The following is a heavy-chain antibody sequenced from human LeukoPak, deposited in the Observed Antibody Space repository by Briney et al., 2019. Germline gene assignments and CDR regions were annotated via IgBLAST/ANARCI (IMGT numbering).Heavy chain of an antibody. D-gene: IGHD6-19*01. CDR2: MNPNSGNT. CDR3: ARGRGDYSSGWYGNWFDP. V-gene: IGHV1-8*01. Sequence: ASVKVSCKASGYTFTSYDINWVRQATGQGLEWIGWMNPNSGNTGYAQKFQGRVTMTRNTSISTAYMELSSLRSEDTAVYYCARGRGDYSSGWYGNWFDPWGQGTLVTVSS. CDR1: GYTFTSYD. J-gene: IGHJ5*02.